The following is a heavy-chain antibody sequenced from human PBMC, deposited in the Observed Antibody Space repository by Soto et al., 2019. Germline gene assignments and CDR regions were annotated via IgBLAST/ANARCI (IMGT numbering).Heavy chain of an antibody. Sequence: SETLSLTCAVSGVSIHNSHSFWGWIRQPPGKGLEFIGSMYYSGGANYNPSLKSRVTISLDTSKNQFSLTVNSVTASDTAVYFCVSQRTTVPTQAYFDYWGPGALVTVSS. D-gene: IGHD4-17*01. V-gene: IGHV4-39*01. CDR3: VSQRTTVPTQAYFDY. J-gene: IGHJ4*02. CDR1: GVSIHNSHSF. CDR2: MYYSGGA.